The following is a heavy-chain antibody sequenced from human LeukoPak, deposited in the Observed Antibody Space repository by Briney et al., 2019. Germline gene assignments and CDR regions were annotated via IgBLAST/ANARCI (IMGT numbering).Heavy chain of an antibody. CDR1: GFTFSSYA. J-gene: IGHJ4*02. Sequence: QSGGSLRLSCAASGFTFSSYAMSWVRLAPGKGLEWVSGISGSRGSAYYADSVKGRFTISRDNSRHTLYLQMNSLRAGDTAVYYCAKYSSGWYYYFDYWGQGTLVTVSS. CDR2: ISGSRGSA. D-gene: IGHD6-19*01. CDR3: AKYSSGWYYYFDY. V-gene: IGHV3-23*01.